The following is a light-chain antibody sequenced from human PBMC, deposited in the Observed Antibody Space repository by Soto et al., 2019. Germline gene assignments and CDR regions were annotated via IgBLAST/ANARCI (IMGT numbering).Light chain of an antibody. J-gene: IGKJ1*01. V-gene: IGKV3-20*01. CDR3: QQYARSPWT. CDR1: QTVSSGY. Sequence: EVVLTQSPGTLSLSPGEAATLSCRARQTVSSGYLAWYQQRSGQAPRLLIYGSSSRASDVPDRFSGSGSGTEFTLTISSLEPEDFSVYFCQQYARSPWTFGQGTK. CDR2: GSS.